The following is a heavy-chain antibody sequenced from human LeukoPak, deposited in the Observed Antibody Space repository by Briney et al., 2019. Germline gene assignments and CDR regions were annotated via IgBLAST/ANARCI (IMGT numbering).Heavy chain of an antibody. D-gene: IGHD2-21*01. Sequence: GGSLRLSCAASGFTFSKAWMSWVRQAPGKGLEWVAAIKYDGSKTHYADSVKGRFTISRDNSKDTLYLQMNSLRADDTAVYYCARDGITPPGIFNFDYWGQGTLVTVSS. V-gene: IGHV3-30-3*01. CDR2: IKYDGSKT. J-gene: IGHJ4*02. CDR1: GFTFSKAW. CDR3: ARDGITPPGIFNFDY.